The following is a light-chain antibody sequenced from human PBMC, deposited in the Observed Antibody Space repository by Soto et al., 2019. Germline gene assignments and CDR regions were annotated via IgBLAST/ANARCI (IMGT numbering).Light chain of an antibody. V-gene: IGKV1-39*01. J-gene: IGKJ1*01. CDR2: GAS. Sequence: KMRQYKTGMSACGEGRYTITCRACLTIGDSLSWFQQKAGKPPTLLIYGASALQSGVPARCSGSGSGTDFSLPISNIQREDSATYYCPQTAHLPRRFGQGTKLDIK. CDR3: PQTAHLPRR. CDR1: LTIGDS.